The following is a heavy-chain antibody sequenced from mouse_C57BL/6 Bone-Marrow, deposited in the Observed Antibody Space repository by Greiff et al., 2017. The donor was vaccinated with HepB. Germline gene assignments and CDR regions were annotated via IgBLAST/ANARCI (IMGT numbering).Heavy chain of an antibody. J-gene: IGHJ2*01. D-gene: IGHD1-1*01. CDR1: GFNIKDDY. CDR2: IDPENGDT. CDR3: TLYGSSFY. Sequence: EVQLQQSGAELVRPGASVKLSCTASGFNIKDDYMHWVKQRPEQGLEWIGWIDPENGDTEYASKFQGKATITADTSSNTAYLQLSSLTSEDTAVYYCTLYGSSFYWGQGTTLTVSS. V-gene: IGHV14-4*01.